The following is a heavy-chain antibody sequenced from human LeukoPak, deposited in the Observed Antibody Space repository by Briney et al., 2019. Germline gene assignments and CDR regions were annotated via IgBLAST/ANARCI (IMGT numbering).Heavy chain of an antibody. V-gene: IGHV3-23*01. CDR2: ISGSGGST. Sequence: PGGSLRLSCAASGFTFSSYAMSWVRQAPGKGLEGVSAISGSGGSTYYADSVKGRFTISRDNSKNTLYLQMNSLRAEDTAVYYCAKDLGVRGVIGYWGQGTLVTVSS. J-gene: IGHJ4*02. CDR3: AKDLGVRGVIGY. D-gene: IGHD3-10*01. CDR1: GFTFSSYA.